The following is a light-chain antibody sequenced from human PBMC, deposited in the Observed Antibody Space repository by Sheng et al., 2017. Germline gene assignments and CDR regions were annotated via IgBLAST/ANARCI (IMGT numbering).Light chain of an antibody. CDR3: QQYATSPPT. V-gene: IGKV3-20*01. CDR1: QSLNSNY. Sequence: EIVLTQSPGTLFLSPGERVTLSCRASQSLNSNYLAWYRQKPGQAHRLLIYDTFNRATGTPQRFIGSGSGTDFTLTISGLESEDFAVYYCQQYATSPPTFGGGTRVEIK. J-gene: IGKJ4*01. CDR2: DTF.